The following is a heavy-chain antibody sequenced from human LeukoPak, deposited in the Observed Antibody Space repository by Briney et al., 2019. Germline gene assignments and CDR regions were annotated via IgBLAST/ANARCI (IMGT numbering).Heavy chain of an antibody. V-gene: IGHV1-3*01. CDR1: GYTFTNYA. Sequence: ASVKVSCKTSGYTFTNYAIHWVRQAPGQRLEWMGWINAGYGNTKYSQKFQGRVTLTSDTSANTAYMDLSSLKSEDTAVYYCARDRGDGYNYEGLDFWGQGTLVTVSS. J-gene: IGHJ4*02. CDR2: INAGYGNT. D-gene: IGHD5-24*01. CDR3: ARDRGDGYNYEGLDF.